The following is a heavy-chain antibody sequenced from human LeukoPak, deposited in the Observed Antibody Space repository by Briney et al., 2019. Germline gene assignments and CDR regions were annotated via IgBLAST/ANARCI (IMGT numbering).Heavy chain of an antibody. J-gene: IGHJ2*01. CDR3: ARGEMTTVTPDWYFDL. CDR1: GGSISSCY. CDR2: IYYSGST. V-gene: IGHV4-59*01. D-gene: IGHD4-17*01. Sequence: SETLSLTCTVSGGSISSCYWSWIRQTPGKGLELIGYIYYSGSTNYNPSLKSRVTISVDTSKNQFSLKLSSVTAADTAVHYCARGEMTTVTPDWYFDLWGRGTLVTVSS.